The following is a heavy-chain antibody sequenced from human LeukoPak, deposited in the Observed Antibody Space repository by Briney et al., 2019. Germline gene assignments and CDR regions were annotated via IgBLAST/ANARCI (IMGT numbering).Heavy chain of an antibody. CDR1: GYTFTSYY. D-gene: IGHD6-19*01. V-gene: IGHV1-46*01. Sequence: ASVKVSCKASGYTFTSYYMHWVRQAPGQGLEWMGIINPSGGSTNYAQKFQGRVTMTRDTSTSTVYMELSSLRSEDTAVYYCARPSVAGPLDYWGQGTLVTVSS. J-gene: IGHJ4*02. CDR2: INPSGGST. CDR3: ARPSVAGPLDY.